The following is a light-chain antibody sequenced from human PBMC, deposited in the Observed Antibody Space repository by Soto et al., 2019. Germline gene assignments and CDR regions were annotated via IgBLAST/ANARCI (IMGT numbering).Light chain of an antibody. CDR1: QTISSW. J-gene: IGKJ5*01. Sequence: DIQMTQSPSTLAGSVGDRVTITFRASQTISSWLAWYQQKPGKAPKLMSYAASSLQSGVPSRFSGSGSGTDFTLTISSLKPDDFATYYCQQYNSFSITFGQGTRLEIK. CDR3: QQYNSFSIT. CDR2: AAS. V-gene: IGKV1-5*01.